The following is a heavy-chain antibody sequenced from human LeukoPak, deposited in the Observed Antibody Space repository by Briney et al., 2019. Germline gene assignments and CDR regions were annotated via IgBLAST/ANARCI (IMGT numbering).Heavy chain of an antibody. Sequence: ETXSLTCTXXGGSXSXXSYYWGWIRQPXGKXXXWXGSIYYSGSTYYHPSLKSRVTISVDTSKNQFSLKLSSVTAADTAVYYCARHVSAYSSGLPYYMDVWGKGTTVTVSS. CDR3: ARHVSAYSSGLPYYMDV. CDR2: IYYSGST. D-gene: IGHD6-19*01. V-gene: IGHV4-39*01. CDR1: GGSXSXXSYY. J-gene: IGHJ6*03.